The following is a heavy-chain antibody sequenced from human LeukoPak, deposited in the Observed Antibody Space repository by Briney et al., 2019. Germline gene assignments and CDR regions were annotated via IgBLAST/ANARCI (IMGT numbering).Heavy chain of an antibody. Sequence: GGSLRLSCAASGFTFSSYAMSWVRQAPGKGLEWVSAISGSGGSTYYADSVKGRFTISRDNSKNTLYLQMNSLRAEDTAVYYCAKGGFCSGTNCYRTDYYYYNMDVWGKGTTVTVSS. CDR2: ISGSGGST. D-gene: IGHD2-2*01. CDR1: GFTFSSYA. V-gene: IGHV3-23*01. J-gene: IGHJ6*03. CDR3: AKGGFCSGTNCYRTDYYYYNMDV.